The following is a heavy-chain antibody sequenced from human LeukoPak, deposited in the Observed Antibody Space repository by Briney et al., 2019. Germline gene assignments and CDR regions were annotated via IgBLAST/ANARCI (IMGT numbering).Heavy chain of an antibody. CDR1: GGSFSGYY. V-gene: IGHV4-34*01. J-gene: IGHJ5*02. CDR2: INHSGST. Sequence: SETLSLTCAVYGGSFSGYYWSWIRQPPGKGLEWIGEINHSGSTNYNPSLKSRVTISVDTSKNQFSLKLTSVTPTDTAVYYCARVSSTVAPWFDPWGQGTLVTVSS. CDR3: ARVSSTVAPWFDP. D-gene: IGHD1-14*01.